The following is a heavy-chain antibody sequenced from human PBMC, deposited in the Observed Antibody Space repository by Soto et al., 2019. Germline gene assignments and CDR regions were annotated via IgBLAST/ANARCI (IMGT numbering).Heavy chain of an antibody. CDR1: GGSISSGDYY. CDR3: ARGAGVMAARPFDY. V-gene: IGHV4-30-4*01. Sequence: SETLSLTCTVSGGSISSGDYYWSWIRQPPGKGLDWIGYIYYSGSTYYNQSLRSRVTISVDTSKNQFSLKLTSVTAADTAVYYCARGAGVMAARPFDYWGQGTLVTVS. J-gene: IGHJ4*02. D-gene: IGHD6-6*01. CDR2: IYYSGST.